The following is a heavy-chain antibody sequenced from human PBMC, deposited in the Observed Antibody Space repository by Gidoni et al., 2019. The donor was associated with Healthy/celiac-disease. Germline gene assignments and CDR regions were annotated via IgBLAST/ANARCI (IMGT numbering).Heavy chain of an antibody. J-gene: IGHJ5*02. D-gene: IGHD5-12*01. CDR3: AGSLTSVWFDP. CDR1: GGSVSSGSYY. Sequence: QVHLQESGPGLVKPSETLSLTCTVSGGSVSSGSYYWSWIRQPPGKGLEWIGYIYYSGSTNYNPSLKSRVTISVDTSKNQFSLKLSSVTAADTAVYYCAGSLTSVWFDPWGQGTLVTVSS. CDR2: IYYSGST. V-gene: IGHV4-61*01.